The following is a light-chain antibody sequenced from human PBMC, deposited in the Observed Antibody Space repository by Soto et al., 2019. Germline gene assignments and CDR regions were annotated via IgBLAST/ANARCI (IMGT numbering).Light chain of an antibody. CDR1: HSVSSNY. V-gene: IGKV3-20*01. J-gene: IGKJ1*01. CDR2: DVS. Sequence: EIVLTQSPGTLSLSPGERATLSCRSSHSVSSNYLAWYQQQPGQAPSLLIYDVSSRATVIPDRFSGSWCGTYFTLTSSRLDPVVVVVYYWQQYGISPTFGQGTKVEIK. CDR3: QQYGISPT.